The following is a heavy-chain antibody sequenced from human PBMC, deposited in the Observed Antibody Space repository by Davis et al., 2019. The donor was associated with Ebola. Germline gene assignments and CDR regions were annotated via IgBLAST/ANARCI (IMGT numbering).Heavy chain of an antibody. D-gene: IGHD6-19*01. V-gene: IGHV3-7*01. CDR2: IKQDGSEK. CDR1: GFTFNNYW. Sequence: GESLKISCAASGFTFNNYWMSWVRQAPGKGLEWVASIKQDGSEKYYVDSVKGRFTISRDNAKNTLYLQMNSLRAEDTAVYYCAKGDNSGWYGVDYWGQGTLVTVSS. J-gene: IGHJ4*02. CDR3: AKGDNSGWYGVDY.